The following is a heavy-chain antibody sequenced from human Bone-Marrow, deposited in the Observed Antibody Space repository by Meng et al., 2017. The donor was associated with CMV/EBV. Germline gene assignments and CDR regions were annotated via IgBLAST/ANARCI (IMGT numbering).Heavy chain of an antibody. J-gene: IGHJ4*02. V-gene: IGHV3-48*04. CDR2: ISSSSTTI. CDR3: ARDSRYGSLGY. CDR1: GFTFSSYS. D-gene: IGHD6-25*01. Sequence: GGSLRLSCAASGFTFSSYSMNWVRQAPGKGLEWVSYISSSSTTIYYAGSMKGRFTISRDNAKNSLYLRMHSLRAEDTAVYYCARDSRYGSLGYWGQGTVVTVSS.